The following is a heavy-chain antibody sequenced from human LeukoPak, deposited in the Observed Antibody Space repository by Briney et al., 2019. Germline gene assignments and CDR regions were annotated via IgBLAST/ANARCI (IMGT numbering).Heavy chain of an antibody. J-gene: IGHJ4*02. D-gene: IGHD5-12*01. CDR2: IYYSGTT. Sequence: SETLSPTCTVSGGSISSSPYYWGWIRQPPGKGLEWIGSIYYSGTTHYNPSLESRVTISVDTSKNQFSLKLASVTAADTAVYYCARVSGYHWESFYDYWGQGTLVTVSS. CDR3: ARVSGYHWESFYDY. V-gene: IGHV4-39*07. CDR1: GGSISSSPYY.